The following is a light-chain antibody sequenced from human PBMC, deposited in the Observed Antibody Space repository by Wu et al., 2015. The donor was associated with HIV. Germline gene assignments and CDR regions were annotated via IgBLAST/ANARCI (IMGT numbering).Light chain of an antibody. CDR2: ATS. J-gene: IGKJ2*01. Sequence: EIVLTQSPGTLSLSPGEGATLSCRASQSVGRNYLAWYQQKPGQAPRLLIYATSTRATDIPDRFSGSGSGTVFTLTISRLEPEDFAVYYCQQYINSPVTFGQGTKLEIK. V-gene: IGKV3-20*01. CDR1: QSVGRNY. CDR3: QQYINSPVT.